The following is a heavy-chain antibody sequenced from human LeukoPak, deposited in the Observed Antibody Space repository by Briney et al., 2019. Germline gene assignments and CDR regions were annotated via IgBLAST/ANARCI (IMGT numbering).Heavy chain of an antibody. CDR2: INPNSGGT. CDR3: ARDSTPYYYDSSGYGVY. Sequence: ASVKVSCKASGYTFSAYYMHWVRQAPGQGLEWMAWINPNSGGTNYAQKFQGRVTMTRDTSISTAYMELSRLRSDDTAVYYCARDSTPYYYDSSGYGVYWGQGTLVTVSS. CDR1: GYTFSAYY. J-gene: IGHJ4*02. V-gene: IGHV1-2*02. D-gene: IGHD3-22*01.